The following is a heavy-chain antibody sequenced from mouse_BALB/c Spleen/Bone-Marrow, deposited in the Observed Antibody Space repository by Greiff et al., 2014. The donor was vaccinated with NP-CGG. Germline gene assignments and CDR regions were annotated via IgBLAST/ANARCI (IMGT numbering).Heavy chain of an antibody. CDR2: INPSTGYT. J-gene: IGHJ4*01. CDR3: TRHNYEAMDY. V-gene: IGHV1-7*01. D-gene: IGHD1-2*01. CDR1: GYTFTNYW. Sequence: QVQLQQSGADLAKPGASMKMSCKASGYTFTNYWMHWVKQRPGQGLEWIGNINPSTGYTEYNQKFRDKATLTADKSSSTAYMQLSSLTSEDSAVYYCTRHNYEAMDYWGQGTSVTVSS.